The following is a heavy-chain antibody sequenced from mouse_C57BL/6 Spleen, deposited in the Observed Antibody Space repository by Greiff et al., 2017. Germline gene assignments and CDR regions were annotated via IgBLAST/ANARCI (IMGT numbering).Heavy chain of an antibody. CDR3: ARAGSSHYFDY. CDR1: GFTFTDYY. Sequence: EVKLMESGGGLVQPGGSLSLSCAASGFTFTDYYMSWVRQPPGKALEWLGFIRNKANGYTTEYSASVKGRFTISRDNSQSILYLQMNALRAEDSATYYCARAGSSHYFDYWGQGTTLTVSS. CDR2: IRNKANGYTT. D-gene: IGHD1-1*01. J-gene: IGHJ2*01. V-gene: IGHV7-3*01.